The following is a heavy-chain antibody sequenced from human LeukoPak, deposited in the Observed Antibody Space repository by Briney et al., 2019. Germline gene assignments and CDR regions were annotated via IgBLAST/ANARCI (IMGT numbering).Heavy chain of an antibody. V-gene: IGHV4-34*01. CDR3: ARHFLRGGFDS. D-gene: IGHD5-12*01. CDR1: GGSFSGYY. Sequence: SETLSLTCAVYGGSFSGYYWSWIRQPPGKGLEWIGAINHSGSTNYNPSLKSRVTISLDTSENQFSLKLNSVTAADTAVYYCARHFLRGGFDSWGQGTLVAVSS. J-gene: IGHJ4*02. CDR2: INHSGST.